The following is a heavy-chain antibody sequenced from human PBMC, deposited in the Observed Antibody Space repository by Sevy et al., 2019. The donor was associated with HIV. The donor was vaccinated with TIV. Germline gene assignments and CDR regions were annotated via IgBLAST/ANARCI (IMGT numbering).Heavy chain of an antibody. V-gene: IGHV1-46*01. J-gene: IGHJ4*02. Sequence: ASVKVSCKASGYTFTTYYMHWVRQAPGQGLDWMGIIIPRGGSTTYAQKFQGRITMTRDTSTSTVYMELSSLRSEDTAIYYCASGTGVWGQGTLVTVSS. CDR3: ASGTGV. CDR2: IIPRGGST. CDR1: GYTFTTYY. D-gene: IGHD1-26*01.